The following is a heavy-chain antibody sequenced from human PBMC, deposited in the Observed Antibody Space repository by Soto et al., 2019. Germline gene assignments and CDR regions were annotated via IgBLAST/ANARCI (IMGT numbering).Heavy chain of an antibody. CDR1: GYPFPSYD. V-gene: IGHV1-8*01. J-gene: IGHJ5*02. CDR3: AIERTRGFHL. Sequence: QVHLVQSGAEVRKPGASVKVSCKASGYPFPSYDINWVRQATGQGLEWMGWMNPNSNNSADAQKFPRRVTMTRNTSTITTHMELIMLVSEHTAVDYFAIERTRGFHLLGQGTLVTVSS. CDR2: MNPNSNNS.